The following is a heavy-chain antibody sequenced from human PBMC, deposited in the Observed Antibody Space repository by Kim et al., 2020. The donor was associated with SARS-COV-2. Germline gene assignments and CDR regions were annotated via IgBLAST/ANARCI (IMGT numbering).Heavy chain of an antibody. CDR3: ARGGYCSSTSCPTRHYYG. D-gene: IGHD2-2*01. CDR2: INHSGST. CDR1: GGSFSGYY. J-gene: IGHJ6*01. V-gene: IGHV4-34*01. Sequence: SETPSLTCAVYGGSFSGYYWSWIRQPPGKGLEWIGEINHSGSTNYNPSLKSRVTISVDTSKNQFSLKLSSVTAADTAVYYCARGGYCSSTSCPTRHYYG.